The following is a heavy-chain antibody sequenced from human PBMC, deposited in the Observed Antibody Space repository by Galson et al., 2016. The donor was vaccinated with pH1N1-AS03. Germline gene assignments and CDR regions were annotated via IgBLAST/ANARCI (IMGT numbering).Heavy chain of an antibody. Sequence: PALVKPTQTLTLTCAFSGFPLATSGEGVGWIRQPPGKALEWLALIYWDDDKLYNPSLKSRLTVTKDTSKNLVALTLTDMDPVDTATYFCTRSRYYNTNLYYFDYWGQGTLVTVSS. CDR1: GFPLATSGEG. V-gene: IGHV2-5*02. D-gene: IGHD2/OR15-2a*01. CDR2: IYWDDDK. CDR3: TRSRYYNTNLYYFDY. J-gene: IGHJ4*02.